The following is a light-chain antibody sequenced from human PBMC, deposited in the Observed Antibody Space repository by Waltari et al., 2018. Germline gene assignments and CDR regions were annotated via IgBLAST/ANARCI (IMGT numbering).Light chain of an antibody. CDR2: KAS. J-gene: IGKJ2*02. CDR3: QQYNIPGT. V-gene: IGKV1-5*03. CDR1: QSVRGW. Sequence: DIQMTQSPSTLSASVGDRVTITCRASQSVRGWLAWYQQKPGKAPKLLIYKASILESGVPSRFSGSGSGTDFTLTIRSLQPDDFATYYCQQYNIPGTFGQGTKLEIK.